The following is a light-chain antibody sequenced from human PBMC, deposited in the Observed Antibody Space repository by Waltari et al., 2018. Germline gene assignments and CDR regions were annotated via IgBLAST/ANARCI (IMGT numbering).Light chain of an antibody. CDR1: SSAVGGMNS. J-gene: IGLJ2*01. V-gene: IGLV2-14*03. CDR2: DVS. Sequence: QSALTQPASVSRSPGPSVSLSSPVTSSAVGGMNSVPWYQQHPGKAPKLMIYDVSNRASGVSNRCSGSKSGNTASLTISGLQAEDEADYYCSSYTSSSTLVFGGGTKLTVL. CDR3: SSYTSSSTLV.